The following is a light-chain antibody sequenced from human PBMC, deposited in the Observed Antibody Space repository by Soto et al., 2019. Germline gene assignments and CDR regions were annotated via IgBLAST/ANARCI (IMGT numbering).Light chain of an antibody. CDR3: QQSYSAPYT. J-gene: IGKJ2*01. CDR2: AAS. V-gene: IGKV1-39*01. Sequence: DIQMTQSPSSLSASVGDRVTITCRASQSIYSSLNWYHQKPGKAPKLLIYAASNLQSGVPSRFSGSGSGTDFTLSISSLQPEDFETYYCQQSYSAPYTFGQGTKLEI. CDR1: QSIYSS.